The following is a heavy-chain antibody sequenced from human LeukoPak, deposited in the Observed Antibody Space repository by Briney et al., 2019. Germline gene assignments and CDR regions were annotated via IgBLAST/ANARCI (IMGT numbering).Heavy chain of an antibody. CDR2: IKQDGSDK. D-gene: IGHD2-2*01. Sequence: GGSLRLSCPASGFTFSTYWMSWVSQDAGDGLEWVANIKQDGSDKYYVDSVDGRFTISRENAKNSLYLQMNSLRAEDTAVYYCARSRRGYFDYWGQGTLVTVSS. V-gene: IGHV3-7*01. CDR1: GFTFSTYW. CDR3: ARSRRGYFDY. J-gene: IGHJ4*02.